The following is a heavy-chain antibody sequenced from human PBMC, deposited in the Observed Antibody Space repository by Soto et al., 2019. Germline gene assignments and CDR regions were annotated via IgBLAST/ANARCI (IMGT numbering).Heavy chain of an antibody. CDR1: GFSFSSSD. J-gene: IGHJ4*02. CDR2: INYSGLYM. V-gene: IGHV3-21*06. CDR3: ARKSTSNISGYDYFDH. D-gene: IGHD3-22*01. Sequence: DVQLVESGGGLVEPGGSLRLSCAASGFSFSSSDMTWVRQAPGRGLEYVSSINYSGLYMFYAEPAKGRFTISRDNAKNLVYLWMNGLRAEDTAVYWCARKSTSNISGYDYFDHWGQGTRVTVSS.